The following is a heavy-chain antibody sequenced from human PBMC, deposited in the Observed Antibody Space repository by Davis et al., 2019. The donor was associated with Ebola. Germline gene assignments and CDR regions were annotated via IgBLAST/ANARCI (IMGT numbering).Heavy chain of an antibody. V-gene: IGHV3-30*02. Sequence: GESLKISCAASGFTFSSYTMHWVRQAPGKGLEWVAFIRYDGSNKYYADSVKGRFTISRDNSKNTLYLQMNSLRAEDTAVYYCARATGLDVWGQGTTVTVSS. CDR1: GFTFSSYT. J-gene: IGHJ6*02. CDR2: IRYDGSNK. CDR3: ARATGLDV.